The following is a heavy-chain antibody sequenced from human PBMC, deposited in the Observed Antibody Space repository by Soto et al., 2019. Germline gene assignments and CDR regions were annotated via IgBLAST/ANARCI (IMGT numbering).Heavy chain of an antibody. CDR2: ISGSGGST. Sequence: EVQLLESGGGLVQPGGSLRLSCAASGFTFSSYAMSWVRQAPGKGLEWVSAISGSGGSTYYADSVKRRFTISSDNSKNTVYLQMNSPRAEDTAVYSCAKVRGYYDSSGYGYFDYWGQGSLVTVSS. CDR3: AKVRGYYDSSGYGYFDY. J-gene: IGHJ4*02. CDR1: GFTFSSYA. V-gene: IGHV3-23*01. D-gene: IGHD3-22*01.